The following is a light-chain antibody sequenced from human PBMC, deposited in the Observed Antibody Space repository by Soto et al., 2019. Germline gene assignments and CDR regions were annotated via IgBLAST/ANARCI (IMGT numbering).Light chain of an antibody. CDR3: QQYGSASWFGSSSWT. Sequence: EIVLTQSPGTLSLSPGDRATLSCRASQTVRSSSLGWYQQKPGQAPRLLIYGTSTRVNGIPDRFNGSGSGTDFTLTITRLEPEDFAVYYCQQYGSASWFGSSSWTFGQGTKVEIK. CDR1: QTVRSSS. V-gene: IGKV3-20*01. J-gene: IGKJ1*01. CDR2: GTS.